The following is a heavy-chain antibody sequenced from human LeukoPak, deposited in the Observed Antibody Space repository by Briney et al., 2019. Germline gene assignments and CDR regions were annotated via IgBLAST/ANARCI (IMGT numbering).Heavy chain of an antibody. CDR1: GYTFSSSE. D-gene: IGHD5-12*01. Sequence: ASVKVSCKASGYTFSSSEISWVRQAPGQGLEWIGWINPYSGRTTYGHKFQGRVTLTTDRPTSTAHMELRSLRSDDTAVYYCARTTEGYAGGPGYSYYYYMDVWGKGTTVTISS. CDR2: INPYSGRT. CDR3: ARTTEGYAGGPGYSYYYYMDV. J-gene: IGHJ6*03. V-gene: IGHV1-18*01.